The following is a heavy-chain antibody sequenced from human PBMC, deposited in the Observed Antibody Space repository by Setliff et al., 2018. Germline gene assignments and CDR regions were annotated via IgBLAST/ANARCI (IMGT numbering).Heavy chain of an antibody. Sequence: PGGSLRLSCAASRFTFSNYWMSWVRQAPGKGLEWVANIKEDGSEKYYVDAVKGRFTISRDNAKNSLDLQMDSLRAEDTAVYYCATGPGSGYSYWGQGTLVTVSS. V-gene: IGHV3-7*01. CDR3: ATGPGSGYSY. D-gene: IGHD3-22*01. CDR1: RFTFSNYW. CDR2: IKEDGSEK. J-gene: IGHJ4*02.